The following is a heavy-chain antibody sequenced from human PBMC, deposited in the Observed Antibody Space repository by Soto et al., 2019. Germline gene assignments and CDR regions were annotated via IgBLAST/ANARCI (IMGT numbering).Heavy chain of an antibody. J-gene: IGHJ4*02. CDR2: TYYRANT. Sequence: QLQLQESGPGLVKPSEALSLTCSVSGGSIDSSNFYWAWIRQPPGEGLEWIGSTYYRANTYYNLSLKSRVTISVDTSKNQFSLKLSSVTAGDTAVYYCARHGAGAPLDDWGQGTLVTVSS. D-gene: IGHD3-10*01. CDR1: GGSIDSSNFY. V-gene: IGHV4-39*01. CDR3: ARHGAGAPLDD.